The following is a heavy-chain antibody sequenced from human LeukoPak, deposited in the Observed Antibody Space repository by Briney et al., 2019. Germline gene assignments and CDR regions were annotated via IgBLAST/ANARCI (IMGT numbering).Heavy chain of an antibody. CDR1: GGSISNYY. CDR3: ARATTYGDADY. J-gene: IGHJ4*02. D-gene: IGHD4-17*01. Sequence: TSETLSLTCTVSGGSISNYYCSWIRQPPGKGLQWIGYTYSSGTTNYNPSLKSRVTISVDTSKNQFSLTLSSATAADTAVYYCARATTYGDADYWGQGTLVTVSS. V-gene: IGHV4-59*01. CDR2: TYSSGTT.